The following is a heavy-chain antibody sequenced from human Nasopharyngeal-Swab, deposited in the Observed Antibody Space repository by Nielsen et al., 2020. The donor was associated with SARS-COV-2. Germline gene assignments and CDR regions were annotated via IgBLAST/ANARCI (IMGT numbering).Heavy chain of an antibody. CDR2: ISGSGSST. D-gene: IGHD3-3*01. J-gene: IGHJ4*02. V-gene: IGHV3-23*01. CDR3: ARGDDFISADY. Sequence: WIRQPPGKGLEWVSAISGSGSSTYYADSVKGRFTISRDNSKNSLYLQMNSLRAEDTAVYYCARGDDFISADYWGQGTLVTVSS.